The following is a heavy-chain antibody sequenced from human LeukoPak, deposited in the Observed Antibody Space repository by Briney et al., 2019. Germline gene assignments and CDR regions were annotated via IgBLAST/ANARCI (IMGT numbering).Heavy chain of an antibody. J-gene: IGHJ6*03. V-gene: IGHV4-61*02. D-gene: IGHD6-6*01. Sequence: ASETLSLTCTVSGGSVRRGNYYWTWIRQPAGSGLEWIGRIYTSGTTDYNPSLRTRVTISVDASRNQFSLNLSSVTAADTAVYFCARWSGSVTARNYYYYMDVWGEGTTVTVSS. CDR1: GGSVRRGNYY. CDR3: ARWSGSVTARNYYYYMDV. CDR2: IYTSGTT.